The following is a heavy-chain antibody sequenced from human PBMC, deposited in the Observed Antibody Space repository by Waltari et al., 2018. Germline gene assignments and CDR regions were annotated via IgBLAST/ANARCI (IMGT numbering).Heavy chain of an antibody. D-gene: IGHD1-26*01. CDR2: CDPEESKN. J-gene: IGHJ6*02. V-gene: IGHV1-24*01. CDR1: GYTLTELS. CDR3: ATRWELLPPEDFYGMDV. Sequence: QVQLVQSGAEVKKPGASVKVSCKVSGYTLTELSIHWVRQAPGNGLVWMGSCDPEESKNSYDQKSTGIVLMTEETSTATAYMELGSLRSEDTAVYYCATRWELLPPEDFYGMDVWGQGTTVTVSS.